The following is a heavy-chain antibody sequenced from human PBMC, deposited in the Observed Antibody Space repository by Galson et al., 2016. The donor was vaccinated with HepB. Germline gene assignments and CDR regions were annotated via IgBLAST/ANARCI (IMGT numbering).Heavy chain of an antibody. Sequence: SLRLSCAASGFTFSTYAISWVRQAPGKGLEWVSAISNSGSTTYYADSVKGRFTISRDNSKNTLYLQMNSLRAEDTALYYCAKEFVATGAVVGDYWGQGTLVTVSS. D-gene: IGHD2-21*01. J-gene: IGHJ4*02. V-gene: IGHV3-23*01. CDR3: AKEFVATGAVVGDY. CDR1: GFTFSTYA. CDR2: ISNSGSTT.